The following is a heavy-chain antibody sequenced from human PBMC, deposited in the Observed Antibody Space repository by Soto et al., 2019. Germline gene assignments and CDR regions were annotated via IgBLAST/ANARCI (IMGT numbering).Heavy chain of an antibody. J-gene: IGHJ6*02. D-gene: IGHD6-13*01. Sequence: PGGSLRLSCAASGFTFSSYGMHWVRQAPGKGLECVAVIWYDGSNKYYADSVKGRFTISRDNSKNTLYLQMNSLRAEDTAVYYCARGRIAAAGTVPRHYYYYGMDVWGQGTTVTVSS. CDR1: GFTFSSYG. CDR2: IWYDGSNK. V-gene: IGHV3-33*01. CDR3: ARGRIAAAGTVPRHYYYYGMDV.